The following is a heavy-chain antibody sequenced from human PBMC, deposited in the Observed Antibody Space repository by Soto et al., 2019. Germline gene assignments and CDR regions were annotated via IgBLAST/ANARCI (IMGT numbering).Heavy chain of an antibody. CDR1: GYTFTSYY. Sequence: VKVSCKASGYTFTSYYMHWVRQAPGQGLEWMGIINPSGGSTSYAQKFQGRVTMTRDTSTSTVYMELSSLRSEDTAVYYCAKNLPDLWSSSSYYFDHWGQGTLVTVSS. J-gene: IGHJ4*02. CDR3: AKNLPDLWSSSSYYFDH. CDR2: INPSGGST. D-gene: IGHD6-6*01. V-gene: IGHV1-46*01.